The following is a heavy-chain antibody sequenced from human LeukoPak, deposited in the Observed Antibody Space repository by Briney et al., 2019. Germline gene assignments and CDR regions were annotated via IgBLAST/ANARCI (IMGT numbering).Heavy chain of an antibody. CDR2: IKQDGSEK. V-gene: IGHV3-7*01. Sequence: GGSLRLSCAASGFTFSSYGMSWVRQAPGKGLEWVANIKQDGSEKYYVDSVKGRFTISRDNAKNSLYMQMNSLRAEDTAVYFCARDRWGYSYGGDWGQGTLVTVSS. D-gene: IGHD5-18*01. J-gene: IGHJ4*02. CDR1: GFTFSSYG. CDR3: ARDRWGYSYGGD.